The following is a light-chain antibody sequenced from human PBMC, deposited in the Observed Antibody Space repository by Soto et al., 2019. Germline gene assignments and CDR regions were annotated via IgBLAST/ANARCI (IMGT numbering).Light chain of an antibody. CDR3: QQANSFPLT. CDR2: ATS. J-gene: IGKJ4*01. V-gene: IGKV1-12*01. CDR1: QDISSW. Sequence: DIQMTQSPSTLSASVGDSVTITCRASQDISSWLVWYQQKPGKAPKLLIHATSGLQSGVPSRFSGSGSGTDFTLTISNLQSEDFATYYCQQANSFPLTFGGGTKVDIK.